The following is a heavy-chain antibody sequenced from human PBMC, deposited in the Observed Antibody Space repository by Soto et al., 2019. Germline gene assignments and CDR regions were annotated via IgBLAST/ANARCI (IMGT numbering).Heavy chain of an antibody. CDR1: GFTFSSYS. D-gene: IGHD1-26*01. V-gene: IGHV3-48*02. CDR2: ISSSSSSI. Sequence: EVQLVESGGGLVQPGGSLRLSCAASGFTFSSYSMNWVRQAPGKGLEWVSYISSSSSSIYYADSVKGRFTISRDNAKNSLYLQMISLRDAYTAVYYCAREGGSLNGFDPWGQGTLVTFSS. J-gene: IGHJ5*02. CDR3: AREGGSLNGFDP.